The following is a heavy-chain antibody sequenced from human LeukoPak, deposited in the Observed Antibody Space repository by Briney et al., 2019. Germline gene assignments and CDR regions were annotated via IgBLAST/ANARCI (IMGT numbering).Heavy chain of an antibody. Sequence: GGSLRLSCATSGFSFSNAWMNWVRQAPGKGLEWVGRIRSNSDGGTIDYAASVKDRFTLSRDDSKNTLYLQLNSLQTADTAVYYLATDSYDYTWGQGTLVTVSS. CDR1: GFSFSNAW. J-gene: IGHJ5*02. CDR3: ATDSYDYT. V-gene: IGHV3-15*07. D-gene: IGHD4-11*01. CDR2: IRSNSDGGTI.